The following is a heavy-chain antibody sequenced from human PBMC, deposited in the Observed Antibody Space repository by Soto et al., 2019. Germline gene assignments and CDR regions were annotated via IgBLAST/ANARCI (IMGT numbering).Heavy chain of an antibody. CDR2: IIPIFGTT. CDR1: GGTFSSYS. CDR3: AGVDVWKRYRPSFDD. Sequence: QVQLVQSGAEVKRPGSSVKVSCKASGGTFSSYSISWVRQAPGQVLEWMGGIIPIFGTTNYAQKFQGRLTITADESTSTAYMDLSSLRSEDTAVYYCAGVDVWKRYRPSFDDWGQGTLVTVSS. D-gene: IGHD3-16*01. J-gene: IGHJ4*02. V-gene: IGHV1-69*01.